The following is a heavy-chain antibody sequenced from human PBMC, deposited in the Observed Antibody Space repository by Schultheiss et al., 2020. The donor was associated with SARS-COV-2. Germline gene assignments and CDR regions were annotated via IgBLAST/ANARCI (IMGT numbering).Heavy chain of an antibody. CDR2: ISSSSSYT. D-gene: IGHD1-26*01. CDR1: GFTVSSNY. V-gene: IGHV3-11*06. Sequence: GGSLRLSCAASGFTVSSNYMSWIRQAPGKGLEWVSYISSSSSYTNYADSVKGRFTISRDNSKNTLYLQMNSLRAEDTAVYYCARAPSIVGATGVYWGQGTLVTVSS. CDR3: ARAPSIVGATGVY. J-gene: IGHJ4*02.